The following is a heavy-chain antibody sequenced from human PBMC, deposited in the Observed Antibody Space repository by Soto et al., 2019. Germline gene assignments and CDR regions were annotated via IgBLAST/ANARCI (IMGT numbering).Heavy chain of an antibody. Sequence: VQLVESGGGLVQPGGSLRLSCAASGFAFNRYYMSWVRQAPGKGLEWVATVDQDGSAKYYVDSVKGRFTISRDNSKNTLYLQMNSLRAEDTAVYYCARNIHPRSARDTPYGGADYWGQGTLVTVSS. V-gene: IGHV3-7*01. D-gene: IGHD2-21*01. J-gene: IGHJ4*02. CDR1: GFAFNRYY. CDR2: VDQDGSAK. CDR3: ARNIHPRSARDTPYGGADY.